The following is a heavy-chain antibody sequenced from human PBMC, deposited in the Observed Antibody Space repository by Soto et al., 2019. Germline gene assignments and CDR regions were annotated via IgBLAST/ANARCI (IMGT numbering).Heavy chain of an antibody. CDR3: AGGRDQPPVGLYFES. CDR2: IIPMFGTP. D-gene: IGHD1-26*01. J-gene: IGHJ4*02. CDR1: GVAVTDYI. V-gene: IGHV1-69*13. Sequence: SVKVSCTASGVAVTDYIFVWVRQAPGQGLEWMGGIIPMFGTPKYAQKFQHRVTISADVSTGTAYMELTRLRFDDTAVYYCAGGRDQPPVGLYFESWGEGTRVTVSS.